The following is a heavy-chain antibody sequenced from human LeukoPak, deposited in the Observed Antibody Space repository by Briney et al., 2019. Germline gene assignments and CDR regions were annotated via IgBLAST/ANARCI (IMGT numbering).Heavy chain of an antibody. V-gene: IGHV4-59*01. CDR1: GGSISSYY. CDR3: ARETYYYGMDV. CDR2: IYYSGST. J-gene: IGHJ6*02. Sequence: SETLSLTCTVSGGSISSYYWSWIRQPPGRGLEWIGYIYYSGSTNYNPSLKRRVTISVDTSKNQFSLKLSSVAAADTAVYYCARETYYYGMDVWGQGTTVTVSS.